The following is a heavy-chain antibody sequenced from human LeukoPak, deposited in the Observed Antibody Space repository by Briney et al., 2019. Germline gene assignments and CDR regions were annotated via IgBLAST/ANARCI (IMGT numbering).Heavy chain of an antibody. Sequence: GGSLRLSCAASGFTFSSYSMNWVHQAPGRGLEWVSSISSSSSYIYYADSVKGRFTISRDNAKNSLYLQMNSLRAEDTAVYYCARWGMVRGTLNWGQGTLVTVSS. D-gene: IGHD3-10*01. CDR2: ISSSSSYI. CDR1: GFTFSSYS. CDR3: ARWGMVRGTLN. J-gene: IGHJ4*02. V-gene: IGHV3-21*01.